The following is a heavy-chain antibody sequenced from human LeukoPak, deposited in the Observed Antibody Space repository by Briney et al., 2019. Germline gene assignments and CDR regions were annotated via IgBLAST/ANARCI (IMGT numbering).Heavy chain of an antibody. V-gene: IGHV3-23*01. J-gene: IGHJ4*02. CDR2: ISGSGGST. Sequence: GGSLRLSCEAFGFSFSSYSMNWVRQAPGKGLEWVSAISGSGGSTYYADSVKGRFTISRDNSKNTLYLQMNSLRAEDTAVYYCAKMVYGYNWDYFDYWGQGTLVTVSS. D-gene: IGHD5-24*01. CDR3: AKMVYGYNWDYFDY. CDR1: GFSFSSYS.